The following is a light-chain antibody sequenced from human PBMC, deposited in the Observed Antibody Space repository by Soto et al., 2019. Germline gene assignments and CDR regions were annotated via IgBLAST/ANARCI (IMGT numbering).Light chain of an antibody. CDR3: QQYCKYGVT. CDR2: KAS. J-gene: IGKJ1*01. CDR1: QSISVW. Sequence: DIQMTQSLSTLSASVGDRVTITCRASQSISVWVAWYQQKPGKAPIVLIYKASTLERGVPSRFAGSGSGTELTLTISSLQPDDVATYYCQQYCKYGVTFGQGTKVEIK. V-gene: IGKV1-5*03.